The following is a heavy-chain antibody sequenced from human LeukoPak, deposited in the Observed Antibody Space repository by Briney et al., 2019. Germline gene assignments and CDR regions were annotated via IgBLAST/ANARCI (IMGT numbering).Heavy chain of an antibody. CDR1: GGSISSSSFY. V-gene: IGHV4-39*01. D-gene: IGHD6-19*01. Sequence: SATLSLTCTVSGGSISSSSFYWGWIRQPPGKGLEWIGSIYYSGSTYYNPSLKSRVTISVDTSKKQFSLKLSSVTAADTAVYYCARRTTVAGLDYWGQGTLVTVSS. CDR2: IYYSGST. CDR3: ARRTTVAGLDY. J-gene: IGHJ4*02.